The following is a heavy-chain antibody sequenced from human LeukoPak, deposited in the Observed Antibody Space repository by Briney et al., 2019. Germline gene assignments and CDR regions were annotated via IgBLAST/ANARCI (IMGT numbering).Heavy chain of an antibody. D-gene: IGHD1-26*01. CDR1: GGSISSGSYY. V-gene: IGHV4-61*02. Sequence: SETLSLTCTVSGGSISSGSYYWSWIRQPAGKGLEWIGRIYTSGSTNYNPSLKSRVTMSVDTSKNQFSLKLSSVTAADTAVYYCAKEGGGSYYDYWGQGTLVTVSS. CDR2: IYTSGST. CDR3: AKEGGGSYYDY. J-gene: IGHJ4*02.